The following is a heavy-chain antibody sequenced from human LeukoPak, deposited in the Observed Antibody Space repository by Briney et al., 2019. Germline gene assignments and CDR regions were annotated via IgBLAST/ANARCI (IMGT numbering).Heavy chain of an antibody. Sequence: PSETLSLTCAVYGAALSEYYWSWIRQSPGKGLEWIGEVAHKGPTVYSPTLNRKYNPSFKSRVTMSVDPSKNQFSLKLTSVTVADTATYYCVRQGTNSGYYLLDYWGQGHLVIVSS. CDR3: VRQGTNSGYYLLDY. CDR2: VAHKGPTVYSPTLNR. J-gene: IGHJ4*02. CDR1: GAALSEYY. D-gene: IGHD3-22*01. V-gene: IGHV4-34*01.